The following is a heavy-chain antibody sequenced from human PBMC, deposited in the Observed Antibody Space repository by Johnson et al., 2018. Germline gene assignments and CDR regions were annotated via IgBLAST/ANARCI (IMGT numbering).Heavy chain of an antibody. CDR3: ARVTGRLQDDTWAPYYYYGMDV. CDR1: GGTFSSYA. V-gene: IGHV1-69*01. J-gene: IGHJ6*02. Sequence: QVQLVESGAEVKKPGSSVKVSCKASGGTFSSYAISWVRQAPGQGLEWMGGIIPIFGTANYAQKFQGRGTITADDSTSTAYMELSSQGSEDTAVLSFARVTGRLQDDTWAPYYYYGMDVWGQGTTVTVSS. CDR2: IIPIFGTA. D-gene: IGHD5-18*01.